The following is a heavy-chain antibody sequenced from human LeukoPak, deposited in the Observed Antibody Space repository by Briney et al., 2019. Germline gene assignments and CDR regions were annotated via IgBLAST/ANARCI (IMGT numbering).Heavy chain of an antibody. D-gene: IGHD3-16*01. V-gene: IGHV4-59*01. Sequence: SETLSLTCTVSGGSISSYYWSWIRQPPGKGLEWIGYIYYSGSTNYNPSLKSRVTISVDTSKNQFSLKLSSVTAADTAVYYCARVRGVYHGMDVRGQGTTVTVSS. J-gene: IGHJ6*02. CDR2: IYYSGST. CDR3: ARVRGVYHGMDV. CDR1: GGSISSYY.